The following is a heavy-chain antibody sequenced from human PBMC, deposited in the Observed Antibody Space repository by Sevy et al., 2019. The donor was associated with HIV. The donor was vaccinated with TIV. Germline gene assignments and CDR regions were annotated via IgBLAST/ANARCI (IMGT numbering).Heavy chain of an antibody. CDR2: IIPIFGTA. CDR3: ARDIAARPGMDV. CDR1: GGTFSSYA. D-gene: IGHD6-6*01. V-gene: IGHV1-69*13. Sequence: SVKVSCKASGGTFSSYAISWVRQAPGQGLEWMGGIIPIFGTANYAQKFQGRVTITADESTSTAYMELSSLRSEDTAVYYCARDIAARPGMDVWGQGTTVTVSS. J-gene: IGHJ6*02.